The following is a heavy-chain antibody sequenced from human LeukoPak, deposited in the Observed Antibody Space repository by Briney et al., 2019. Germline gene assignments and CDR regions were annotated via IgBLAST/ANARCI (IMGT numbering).Heavy chain of an antibody. D-gene: IGHD3-22*01. CDR1: GFTFSSYS. CDR3: ALSSGYLFDY. Sequence: PGGSLRLSCAASGFTFSSYSMNWVRQAPGKGLEWVSSISSSSSYIYYADSVKGRFTISRDNAKNTLYLQMNSLRVEDTAVYYCALSSGYLFDYWGQGTLVTVSS. CDR2: ISSSSSYI. V-gene: IGHV3-21*01. J-gene: IGHJ4*02.